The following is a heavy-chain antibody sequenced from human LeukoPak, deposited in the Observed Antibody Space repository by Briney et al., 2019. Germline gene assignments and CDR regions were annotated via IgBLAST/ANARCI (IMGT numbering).Heavy chain of an antibody. CDR1: GFTFSSYA. D-gene: IGHD1-26*01. CDR3: ARSGGSYWY. Sequence: PGGSLRLSCAASGFTFSSYAMSWVRQAPGKGLEWVSGISGSDSSTYYADSVKGRFTISRDNSKSTLYLQMNSLRAEDTAVYYCARSGGSYWYWGQGTLVTVSS. V-gene: IGHV3-23*01. CDR2: ISGSDSST. J-gene: IGHJ4*02.